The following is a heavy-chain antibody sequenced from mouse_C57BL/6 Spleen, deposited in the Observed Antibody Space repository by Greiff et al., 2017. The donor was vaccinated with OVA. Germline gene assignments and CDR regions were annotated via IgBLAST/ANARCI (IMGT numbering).Heavy chain of an antibody. CDR3: ARDYPYYYGSSYGYFDV. CDR1: GYSITSGYY. V-gene: IGHV3-6*01. Sequence: ESGPGLVKPSQSLSLTCSVTGYSITSGYYWNWIRQFPGNKLEWMGYISYDGSNNYNPSLKNRISITRDTSKNHFFLKLNSVTTEDTATYYCARDYPYYYGSSYGYFDVWGTGTTVTVSS. CDR2: ISYDGSN. J-gene: IGHJ1*03. D-gene: IGHD1-1*01.